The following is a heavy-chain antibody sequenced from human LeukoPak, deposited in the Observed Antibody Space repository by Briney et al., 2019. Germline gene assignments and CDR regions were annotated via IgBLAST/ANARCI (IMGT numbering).Heavy chain of an antibody. CDR3: ARDVTVLRYFDWLPRYYFDY. D-gene: IGHD3-9*01. V-gene: IGHV4-34*01. Sequence: SETLSLTCAVYGGSFSGYYWSWIRQPPGKGLEWIGEINHSGSTNYNPSLKSRVTISVDTSKNQFSLKLSSVTAADTAVYYCARDVTVLRYFDWLPRYYFDYWGQGTLVTVSS. J-gene: IGHJ4*02. CDR1: GGSFSGYY. CDR2: INHSGST.